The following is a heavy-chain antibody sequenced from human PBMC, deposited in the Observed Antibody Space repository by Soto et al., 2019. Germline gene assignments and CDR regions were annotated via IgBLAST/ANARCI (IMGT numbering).Heavy chain of an antibody. CDR3: TTGLGVRGVISVKYYYYGMDV. D-gene: IGHD3-10*01. CDR2: IKSKTDGGTT. Sequence: GGSLRLSCAASGFTFSNAWMNWVRQAPGKGLEWVGRIKSKTDGGTTDYAAPVKGRFTISRDDSKNTLYLQMNSLKTEDTAVYYCTTGLGVRGVISVKYYYYGMDVWGQGTTVTVSS. V-gene: IGHV3-15*07. J-gene: IGHJ6*02. CDR1: GFTFSNAW.